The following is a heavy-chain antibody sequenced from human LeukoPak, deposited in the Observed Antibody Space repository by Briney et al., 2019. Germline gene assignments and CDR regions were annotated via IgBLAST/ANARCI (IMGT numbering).Heavy chain of an antibody. CDR3: ARDRPDFWSGYSFDY. D-gene: IGHD3-3*01. CDR1: GFTVSSNY. V-gene: IGHV3-66*02. J-gene: IGHJ4*02. CDR2: VYSGGST. Sequence: GGSLRLSCAASGFTVSSNYMSWVRQAPGKGLEWVSVVYSGGSTYYADSVKGRFTISRDNSKNTLYLQMNSLRAEDTAVYYCARDRPDFWSGYSFDYWGQGTLVTVSS.